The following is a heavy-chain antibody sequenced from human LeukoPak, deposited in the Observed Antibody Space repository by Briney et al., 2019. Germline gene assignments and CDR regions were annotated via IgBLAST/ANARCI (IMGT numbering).Heavy chain of an antibody. J-gene: IGHJ3*02. D-gene: IGHD5-18*01. CDR3: ARVRGFSYGSDAFDI. Sequence: PSETLSLTCTVSGGSISSYYWSWIRQPPGKGLEWIGYIYYSGSTNYNPSLKSRVTISVDMSKNQFSLKLSSVTAADTAVYYCARVRGFSYGSDAFDIWGQRTMVTVSS. CDR1: GGSISSYY. V-gene: IGHV4-59*01. CDR2: IYYSGST.